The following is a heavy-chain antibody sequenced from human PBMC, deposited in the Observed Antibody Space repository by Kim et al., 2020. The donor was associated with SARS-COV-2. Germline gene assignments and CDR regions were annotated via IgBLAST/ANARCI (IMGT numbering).Heavy chain of an antibody. CDR1: GYTFTSYY. CDR3: ARDRYYYDSSGYYSFDY. J-gene: IGHJ4*02. V-gene: IGHV1-46*01. CDR2: INPSGGST. Sequence: ASVKVSCKASGYTFTSYYMHWVRQAPGQGLEWMGIINPSGGSTSYAQKFQGRVTMTRDTSTSTVYMELSSLRSEDTAVYYCARDRYYYDSSGYYSFDYWGQGTLVTVSS. D-gene: IGHD3-22*01.